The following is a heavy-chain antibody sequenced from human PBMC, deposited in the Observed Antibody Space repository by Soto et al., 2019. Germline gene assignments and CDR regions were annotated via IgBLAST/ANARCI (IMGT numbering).Heavy chain of an antibody. CDR3: AIGVAATRWNNWFDP. CDR2: INHSGST. V-gene: IGHV4-34*01. D-gene: IGHD2-15*01. CDR1: GGSFSGYY. Sequence: QVQLQQWGAGLLKPSETLSLTCAVYGGSFSGYYWSWIRQPPGKGLEWIGEINHSGSTNYNPSLKIRVPISVDTSKNQFSLKLSSVTAADTAVYYCAIGVAATRWNNWFDPWGQGTLVTVSS. J-gene: IGHJ5*02.